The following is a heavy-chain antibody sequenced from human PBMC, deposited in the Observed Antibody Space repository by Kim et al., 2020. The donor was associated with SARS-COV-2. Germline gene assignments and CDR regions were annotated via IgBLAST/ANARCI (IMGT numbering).Heavy chain of an antibody. CDR2: ISAYNGNT. CDR1: GYTFTSYG. Sequence: ASVKVSCKASGYTFTSYGISWVRQAPGQGLEWMGWISAYNGNTNYAQKLQGRVTMTTDTSTSTAYMELRSLRSDDTAVYYCARDYPLRGFRPPGNWFDPWGQGTLVTVSS. CDR3: ARDYPLRGFRPPGNWFDP. D-gene: IGHD3-10*01. V-gene: IGHV1-18*04. J-gene: IGHJ5*02.